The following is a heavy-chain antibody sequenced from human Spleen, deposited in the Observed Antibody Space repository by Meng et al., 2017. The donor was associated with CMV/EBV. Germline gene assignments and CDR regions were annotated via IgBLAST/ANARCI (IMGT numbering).Heavy chain of an antibody. D-gene: IGHD3-16*01. V-gene: IGHV3-49*04. Sequence: GGSLRLSCAASGFTVSSNYMSWVRQAPGKGLEWVGFIRSKAYGGTTEYAASVKGRFTISRDDSKSIAYLQMNSLKTEDTAVYYCRSNTADGGVYFDYWGQGTLVTVSS. CDR2: IRSKAYGGTT. CDR3: RSNTADGGVYFDY. CDR1: GFTVSSNY. J-gene: IGHJ4*02.